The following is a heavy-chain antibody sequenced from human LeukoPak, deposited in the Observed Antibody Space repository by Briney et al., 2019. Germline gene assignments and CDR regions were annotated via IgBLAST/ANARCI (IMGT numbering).Heavy chain of an antibody. CDR1: GGSISSHY. Sequence: PSETLSLTCTVSGGSISSHYWSWIRQPPGKGLEWIGYIYYSGSTNYNPSLKSRVTISVDTSKNQFSLKLSSVTAADTAVYCCARGHCSSTSCSRNWFDPWGQGTLVTVSS. V-gene: IGHV4-59*11. J-gene: IGHJ5*02. CDR3: ARGHCSSTSCSRNWFDP. CDR2: IYYSGST. D-gene: IGHD2-2*01.